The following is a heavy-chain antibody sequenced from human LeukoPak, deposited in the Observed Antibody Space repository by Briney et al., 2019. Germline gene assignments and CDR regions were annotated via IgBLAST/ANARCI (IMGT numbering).Heavy chain of an antibody. D-gene: IGHD6-13*01. Sequence: GGSLRLSCAAPGFTFSSYAMSWVRQAPGKGLEWVSAISGSGGSTYYADSVKGRLTISRDNSKNTLYLQMNSLRAEDTAVYYCARDARYSTFMAFDIWGQGTMVTVSS. CDR3: ARDARYSTFMAFDI. J-gene: IGHJ3*02. CDR2: ISGSGGST. CDR1: GFTFSSYA. V-gene: IGHV3-23*01.